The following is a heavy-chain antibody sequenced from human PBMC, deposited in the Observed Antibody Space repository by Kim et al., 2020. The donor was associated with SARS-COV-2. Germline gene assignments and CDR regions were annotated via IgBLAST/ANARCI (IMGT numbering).Heavy chain of an antibody. Sequence: TNYHPSLKSRVTISVDTSKNQFSLKLSSVTAADTAVYYCARLSAAAHLDYWGQGTLVTVSS. CDR2: T. CDR3: ARLSAAAHLDY. V-gene: IGHV4-59*08. J-gene: IGHJ4*02. D-gene: IGHD2-2*01.